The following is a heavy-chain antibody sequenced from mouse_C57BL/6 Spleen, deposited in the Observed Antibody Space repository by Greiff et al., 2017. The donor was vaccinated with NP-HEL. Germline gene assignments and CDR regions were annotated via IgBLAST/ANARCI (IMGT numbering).Heavy chain of an antibody. V-gene: IGHV5-9-1*02. Sequence: EVMLVESGEGLVKPGGSLKLSCAASGFTFSSYAMSWVRQTPEKRLEWVAYISSGGDYIYYADTVKGRFTISRDNARNTLYLQMSSLKSEDTAMYYCTRDGGLGAMDYWGQGTSVTVSS. CDR1: GFTFSSYA. D-gene: IGHD2-2*01. CDR2: ISSGGDYI. J-gene: IGHJ4*01. CDR3: TRDGGLGAMDY.